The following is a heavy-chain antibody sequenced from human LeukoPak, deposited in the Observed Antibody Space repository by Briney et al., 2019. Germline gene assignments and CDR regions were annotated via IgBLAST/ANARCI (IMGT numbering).Heavy chain of an antibody. CDR3: ARGPYSYDSSGAFDI. J-gene: IGHJ3*02. CDR1: GDSISSNYYY. Sequence: PSETLSLTCTVSGDSISSNYYYWGWIRQPPGKGLEWIGSIDHIGTTYYNPSLKSRVLVSVDTSKNQFSLKVTSLTAADTAVYFCARGPYSYDSSGAFDIWGQGTMVTVSS. CDR2: IDHIGTT. V-gene: IGHV4-39*07. D-gene: IGHD3-22*01.